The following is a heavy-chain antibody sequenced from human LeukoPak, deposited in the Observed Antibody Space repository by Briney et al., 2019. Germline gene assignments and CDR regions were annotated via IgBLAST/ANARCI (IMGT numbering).Heavy chain of an antibody. D-gene: IGHD3-9*01. V-gene: IGHV3-48*01. CDR2: ISSSSSTI. J-gene: IGHJ5*02. Sequence: GGSLRLSCAASGFTFSSYSMNWVRQAPGKGLEWVSYISSSSSTIYYADSVKGRFTISRDNAKNSLYLQMNSLRAEDTAVYYCARALRYFDWLSTSPEYNWFDPWGQGTLVTVS. CDR1: GFTFSSYS. CDR3: ARALRYFDWLSTSPEYNWFDP.